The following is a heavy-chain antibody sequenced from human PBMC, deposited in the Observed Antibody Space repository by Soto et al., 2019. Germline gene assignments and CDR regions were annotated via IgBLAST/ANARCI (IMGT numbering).Heavy chain of an antibody. CDR1: RFTFSNFA. J-gene: IGHJ4*02. CDR3: AKGGATYGLLTHDY. CDR2: ITGTSANT. V-gene: IGHV3-23*01. Sequence: GGSLRLSCAASRFTFSNFAMSWVRQAPGKGLEWVSTITGTSANTYCTDSVKGRFAISRDNSQNTLYLQMNSLTTEDTAVYYCAKGGATYGLLTHDYWGQGTLVTVSS. D-gene: IGHD3-9*01.